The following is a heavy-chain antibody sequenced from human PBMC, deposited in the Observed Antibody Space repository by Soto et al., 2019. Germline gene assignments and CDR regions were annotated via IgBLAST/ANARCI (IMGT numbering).Heavy chain of an antibody. V-gene: IGHV3-30-3*01. Sequence: QVQLVESGGGVVQPGRSLRLSCAASGFTFSSYAMHWVRQAPGKGLEWVAVISYDGSNKYYADSVKGRFTISRDNSKNTLYLQMNSLRAEDTAGYYCASRYCSGGSCYDSWFDPWGQGTLVTVSS. CDR2: ISYDGSNK. CDR3: ASRYCSGGSCYDSWFDP. D-gene: IGHD2-15*01. J-gene: IGHJ5*02. CDR1: GFTFSSYA.